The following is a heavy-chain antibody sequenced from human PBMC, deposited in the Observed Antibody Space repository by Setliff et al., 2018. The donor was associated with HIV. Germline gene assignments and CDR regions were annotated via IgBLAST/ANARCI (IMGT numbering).Heavy chain of an antibody. V-gene: IGHV3-23*01. CDR2: ISGSGGST. Sequence: GGSLRLSCAASGFTFNTYAMSWVRQAPGKGLEWVSAISGSGGSTYYADSVKGRFTISRDNSKNTLYLQMNSLRAEDTAVYYCAKDYYDFVWGSSLAYWGQGTLVTVSS. D-gene: IGHD3-16*01. J-gene: IGHJ4*02. CDR1: GFTFNTYA. CDR3: AKDYYDFVWGSSLAY.